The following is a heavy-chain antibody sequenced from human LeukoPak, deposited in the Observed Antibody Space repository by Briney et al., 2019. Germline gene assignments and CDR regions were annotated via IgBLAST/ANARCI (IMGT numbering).Heavy chain of an antibody. J-gene: IGHJ6*02. D-gene: IGHD2-2*01. CDR1: GFTFSSYA. CDR2: ISGSGGST. Sequence: GGSLRLSCAASGFTFSSYAMSWVRQAPGKGLEWVSAISGSGGSTYYADSVKGRFTISRDNSKNTLYLQMNSLRAEDTAVYYCAKDRDSIGYCSSTSCHYYGMDVWGQGTTVTVSS. V-gene: IGHV3-23*01. CDR3: AKDRDSIGYCSSTSCHYYGMDV.